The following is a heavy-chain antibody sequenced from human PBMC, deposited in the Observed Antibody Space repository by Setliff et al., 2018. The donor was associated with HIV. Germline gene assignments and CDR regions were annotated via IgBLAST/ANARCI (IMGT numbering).Heavy chain of an antibody. J-gene: IGHJ4*02. Sequence: SSETLSLTCTVSGGSISSGSYYWSWIRQPAGKGLEWIGHIYTRGSTNYNPSLKSRVTISVDTSKNQFSLKLTSVTAADTAVYYCAREIYGVYFYDGTGYYYFDDWGQGALVTVSS. CDR2: IYTRGST. CDR3: AREIYGVYFYDGTGYYYFDD. D-gene: IGHD4-17*01. V-gene: IGHV4-61*09. CDR1: GGSISSGSYY.